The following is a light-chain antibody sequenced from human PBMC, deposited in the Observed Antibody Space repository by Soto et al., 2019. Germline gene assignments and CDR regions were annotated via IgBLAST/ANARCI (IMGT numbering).Light chain of an antibody. J-gene: IGKJ5*01. Sequence: IPLTQSPSSLSASVGDRVTISCRASQDISTHLAWFAQKPGRAPQLLIYAASTLHSGVPSRFSGSGSGTDFTLTISSLQPEDFATYYCQHLKTYPITFGPGTRLDIK. CDR2: AAS. V-gene: IGKV1-9*01. CDR1: QDISTH. CDR3: QHLKTYPIT.